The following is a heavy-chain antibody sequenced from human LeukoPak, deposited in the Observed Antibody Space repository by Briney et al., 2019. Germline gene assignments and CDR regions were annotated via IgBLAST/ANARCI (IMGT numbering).Heavy chain of an antibody. D-gene: IGHD3-22*01. CDR2: ISSSGSTI. J-gene: IGHJ4*02. V-gene: IGHV3-11*01. CDR1: GFTFSDYY. CDR3: ARSGDYYDTSGYLFDY. Sequence: GGTLRLSCAASGFTFSDYYMSWIRQAPGKGLEWLSYISSSGSTIYYADSEKGRFTIFRDNAKNSLYLQMNSLRAEDTAVYYCARSGDYYDTSGYLFDYWGQGTLVTVSS.